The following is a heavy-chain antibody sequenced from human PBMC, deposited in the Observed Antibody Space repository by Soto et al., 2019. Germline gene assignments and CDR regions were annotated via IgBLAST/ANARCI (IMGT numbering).Heavy chain of an antibody. J-gene: IGHJ4*02. D-gene: IGHD3-3*01. V-gene: IGHV4-30-4*01. CDR3: ARDPREDFWSGYHDY. CDR1: GGSIRSGDYY. CDR2: IYYSGST. Sequence: SETLSLTCTVSGGSIRSGDYYWSWIRQPPGKGLEWIGYIYYSGSTYYNPSLKSRVTISVDTSKNQFSLKLSSVTAADTAVYYCARDPREDFWSGYHDYWGQGTLVTVSS.